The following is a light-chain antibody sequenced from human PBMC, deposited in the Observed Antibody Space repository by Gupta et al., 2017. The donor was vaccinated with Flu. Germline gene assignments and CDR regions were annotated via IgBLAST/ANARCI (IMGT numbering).Light chain of an antibody. CDR3: QQRINWPLT. CDR2: DAF. J-gene: IGKJ4*01. V-gene: IGKV3-11*01. CDR1: QNIRHY. Sequence: EIVLTQSPATLSLSPGERATLSCRASQNIRHYLARYQQKPGQAPRLLIYDAFDRATGIPGRFSGGGSGTDFALTISSLEPEDFAVYYCQQRINWPLTFGGGTKVEIK.